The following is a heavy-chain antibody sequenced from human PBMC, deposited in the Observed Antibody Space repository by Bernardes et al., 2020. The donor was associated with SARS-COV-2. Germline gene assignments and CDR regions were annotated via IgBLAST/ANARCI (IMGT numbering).Heavy chain of an antibody. CDR1: GGSISSGGYY. V-gene: IGHV4-31*03. CDR2: IYYSGST. D-gene: IGHD3-9*01. CDR3: ASILRYFDWLLDY. Sequence: SETLSLTCTVSGGSISSGGYYWSWIRQHPGTGLEWIGYIYYSGSTYYNPSLKSRVTISVDTSKNQFSLKLSSVTAADTAVYYCASILRYFDWLLDYWGQGTLVTVSS. J-gene: IGHJ4*02.